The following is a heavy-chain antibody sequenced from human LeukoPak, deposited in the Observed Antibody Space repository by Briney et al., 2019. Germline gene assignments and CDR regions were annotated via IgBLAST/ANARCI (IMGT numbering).Heavy chain of an antibody. V-gene: IGHV3-48*03. CDR1: GFTFSSYE. D-gene: IGHD2-2*01. Sequence: GGSLRPSCAASGFTFSSYEMNWVRQAPGKGLEWVAYISSSGSTIYYADSVKGRFTISRDNAKNSLYLQMNSLRAEDTAVYYCATGGYRCSSTSCYHILDYWGQGTLVTVSS. J-gene: IGHJ4*02. CDR3: ATGGYRCSSTSCYHILDY. CDR2: ISSSGSTI.